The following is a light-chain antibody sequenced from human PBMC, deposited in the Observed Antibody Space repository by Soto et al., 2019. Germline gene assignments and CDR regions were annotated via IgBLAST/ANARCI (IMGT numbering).Light chain of an antibody. J-gene: IGKJ2*01. CDR3: QQLNSYART. CDR2: AAS. CDR1: QGISSY. V-gene: IGKV1-9*01. Sequence: DIQLTQSPSFLSASVGDRVTITCRASQGISSYLAWYQQKPGKAPKLLIYAASTLQSGVPSRFSGSGSGTVFTLTISSLQPEDFATYYCQQLNSYARTFGQGTKLEIK.